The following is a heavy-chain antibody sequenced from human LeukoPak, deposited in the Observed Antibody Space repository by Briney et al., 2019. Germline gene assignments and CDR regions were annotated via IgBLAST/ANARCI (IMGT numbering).Heavy chain of an antibody. Sequence: SGPTLVKPTQTLTLTCTFSGFSLSTSGVGAGWIRQPPGKALEWLALIYWDDDKRYSPSLKSRLTITKDTSKNQVVLTMTNMDPVDTATYYCARTLVDYVWGSYRYTGFDYWGQGTLVTVSS. CDR1: GFSLSTSGVG. CDR2: IYWDDDK. J-gene: IGHJ4*02. CDR3: ARTLVDYVWGSYRYTGFDY. V-gene: IGHV2-5*02. D-gene: IGHD3-16*02.